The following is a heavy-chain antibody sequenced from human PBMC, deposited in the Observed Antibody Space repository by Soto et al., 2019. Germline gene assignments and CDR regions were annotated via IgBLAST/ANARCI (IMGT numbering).Heavy chain of an antibody. CDR1: VGPVSAFF. Sequence: SETLSRTCTVSVGPVSAFFWNWIRQSPGKGLEWIGRIYQTGYTRYNPSLQSRVTMSVDPSKHQFSLQVRSVTAADTAVYYCARSPSTSSIGSFDIWGQGRMVSVSS. V-gene: IGHV4-4*07. CDR2: IYQTGYT. J-gene: IGHJ3*02. CDR3: ARSPSTSSIGSFDI. D-gene: IGHD6-6*01.